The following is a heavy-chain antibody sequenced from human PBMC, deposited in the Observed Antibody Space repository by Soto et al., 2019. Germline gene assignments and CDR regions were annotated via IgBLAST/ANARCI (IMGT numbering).Heavy chain of an antibody. CDR3: ARSGCCKTIFGVVRCTDRNWFDP. CDR1: GYSISSGYY. V-gene: IGHV4-38-2*01. D-gene: IGHD3-3*01. J-gene: IGHJ5*02. CDR2: IYHSGST. Sequence: PSETLSLTCAVSGYSISSGYYWGWIRQPPGKGLEWIGSIYHSGSTYYNPSLKSRVTISVDTSKNQFSLKLSSVTAADTAVYYCARSGCCKTIFGVVRCTDRNWFDPWGQGTLVTVSS.